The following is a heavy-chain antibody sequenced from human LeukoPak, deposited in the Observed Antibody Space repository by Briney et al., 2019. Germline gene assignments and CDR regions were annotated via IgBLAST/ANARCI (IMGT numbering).Heavy chain of an antibody. V-gene: IGHV3-9*01. J-gene: IGHJ6*02. Sequence: GRCLRLSCTVSGFTFDDYAMHWVRHTPGKGLEWVAGITWNRDNIGYGDSVKGRFTISRDNVKNVLYLQMKSLRPEDTALYYCAKDLGSAITSALVLDVWGQGTTV. D-gene: IGHD2-15*01. CDR3: AKDLGSAITSALVLDV. CDR2: ITWNRDNI. CDR1: GFTFDDYA.